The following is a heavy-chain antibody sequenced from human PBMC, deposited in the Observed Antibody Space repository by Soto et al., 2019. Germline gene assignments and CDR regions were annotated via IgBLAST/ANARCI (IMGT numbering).Heavy chain of an antibody. V-gene: IGHV4-30-4*01. CDR1: GGSISSGDYY. Sequence: SETLSLTCTVSGGSISSGDYYWNWIRQPPGKGLEWIGFIYNSGTTYYNPSLRSRVTISVDTSKNQFSLKLTSVTAADTAMYYCARNDYDYVWESPGGDAFDIWGRGTMVTVSS. CDR2: IYNSGTT. J-gene: IGHJ3*02. CDR3: ARNDYDYVWESPGGDAFDI. D-gene: IGHD3-16*01.